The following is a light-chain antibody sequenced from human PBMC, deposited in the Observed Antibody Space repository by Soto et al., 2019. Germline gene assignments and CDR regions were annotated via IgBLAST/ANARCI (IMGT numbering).Light chain of an antibody. CDR2: EGS. J-gene: IGLJ2*01. Sequence: QSALTQPASVSGSPGQSIIISCTGTSSDVGSYNLVSWYQQHPGKAPKLRIYEGSKRPSGVSNRFSGSKSGNTASLTISGLQAEDEADYYCCSYAGSSTFVVFGGGTTLTVL. CDR3: CSYAGSSTFVV. V-gene: IGLV2-23*03. CDR1: SSDVGSYNL.